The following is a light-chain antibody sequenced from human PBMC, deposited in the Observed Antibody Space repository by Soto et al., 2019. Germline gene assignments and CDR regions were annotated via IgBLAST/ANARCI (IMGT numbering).Light chain of an antibody. V-gene: IGKV1-9*01. J-gene: IGKJ1*01. CDR3: QVYGRSPLKLT. CDR1: QVISTS. Sequence: DIQLTQSPSFLSPSIGESVTITCRASQVISTSLAWYQVKPGKAPKLLIYAASTLESGVPSRFSATVSGTEFSLTITSLQPEDFATYYCQVYGRSPLKLTFGPGTKVDI. CDR2: AAS.